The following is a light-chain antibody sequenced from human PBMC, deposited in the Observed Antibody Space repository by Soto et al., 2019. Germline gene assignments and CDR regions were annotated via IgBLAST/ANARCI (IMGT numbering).Light chain of an antibody. Sequence: QAVVTQPPSASGTPGQRVTISCSESSSSIGSNYLYWYQQLPRTAPNPLIYRDSQRPSVVPARFSCSKSGTSTSLAISGLRSEDEADYYCAAWDDSVRGWVFGGGTKLTVL. J-gene: IGLJ3*02. CDR3: AAWDDSVRGWV. V-gene: IGLV1-47*01. CDR2: RDS. CDR1: SSSIGSNY.